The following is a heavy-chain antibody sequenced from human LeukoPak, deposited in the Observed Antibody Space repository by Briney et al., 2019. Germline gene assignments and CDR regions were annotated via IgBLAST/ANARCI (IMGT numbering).Heavy chain of an antibody. J-gene: IGHJ5*02. CDR2: ISYDGSNK. CDR3: AKGSSRWFDP. CDR1: GFTFSSYG. Sequence: GGSLRLSCAASGFTFSSYGMHWVRQAPGKGLEWVAVISYDGSNKYYADSVKGRFTISRDSSKNTLYLQMNSLRAEDTAVYYCAKGSSRWFDPWGQGTLVTVSS. V-gene: IGHV3-30*18. D-gene: IGHD6-13*01.